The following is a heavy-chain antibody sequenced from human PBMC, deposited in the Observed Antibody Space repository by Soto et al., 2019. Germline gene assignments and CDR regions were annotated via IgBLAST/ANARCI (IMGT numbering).Heavy chain of an antibody. D-gene: IGHD6-19*01. CDR3: ARDLAVADAPEAFDI. Sequence: ASVKVSCKASGYTFTSYYMHWVRQAPGQGLEWMGIINPSGGSTSYAQKFQGRVTMTRDTSTSTVYMELSSLRSEDTAVYYCARDLAVADAPEAFDIWGQGTMVTVSS. J-gene: IGHJ3*02. V-gene: IGHV1-46*03. CDR1: GYTFTSYY. CDR2: INPSGGST.